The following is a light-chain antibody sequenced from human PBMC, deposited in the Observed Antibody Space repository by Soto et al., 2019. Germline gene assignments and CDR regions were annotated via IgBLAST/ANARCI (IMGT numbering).Light chain of an antibody. V-gene: IGLV1-44*01. CDR1: SSNIGTQA. J-gene: IGLJ2*01. CDR2: SND. CDR3: ASWDDSLHGVV. Sequence: QSVLTQPPSASGTPGQRVTISCSGSSSNIGTQAVNWFQQLPGTAPKLLIHSNDQRPSGVPDRFSGSKSGTSASLAISGLQSEDEVDYYCASWDDSLHGVVFGGGTKVTVL.